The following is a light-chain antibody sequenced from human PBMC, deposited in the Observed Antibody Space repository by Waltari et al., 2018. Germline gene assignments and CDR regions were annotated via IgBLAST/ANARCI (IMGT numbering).Light chain of an antibody. V-gene: IGKV1-33*01. CDR2: DVS. J-gene: IGKJ4*02. Sequence: DIQMTQSPSSLSASVGDRVTITYQASQAINTHLNWYQQKPVRAPELLIYDVSKLETGVPSRFGGNGSGTDFSLTISGLQPGDVATYDGQQYDNSVTFGGGPRV. CDR3: QQYDNSVT. CDR1: QAINTH.